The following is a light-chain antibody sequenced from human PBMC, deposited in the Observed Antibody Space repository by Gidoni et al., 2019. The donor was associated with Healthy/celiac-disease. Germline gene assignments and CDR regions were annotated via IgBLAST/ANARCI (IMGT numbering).Light chain of an antibody. CDR3: QQRSNWPST. V-gene: IGKV3-11*01. CDR2: DAS. CDR1: QSVSSY. J-gene: IGKJ4*01. Sequence: IVLTQSPAPLSLSPGERATLSCRASQSVSSYLAWYQQKPGQAPRLLIYDASNRATGIPARFSGSGSGTDFTLTISSLEAEDVAVYYCQQRSNWPSTFGGGTKVEIK.